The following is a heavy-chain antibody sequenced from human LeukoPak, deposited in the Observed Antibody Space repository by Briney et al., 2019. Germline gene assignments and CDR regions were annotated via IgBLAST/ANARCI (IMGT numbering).Heavy chain of an antibody. V-gene: IGHV3-23*01. D-gene: IGHD5-24*01. CDR2: ISGSGGST. CDR3: AKDSYRDGYNNFDY. Sequence: GGSLRLSCAASGFTFSSYATSWVRQAPGEGLEWVSAISGSGGSTYYADSVKGRFTITRDNSKNTLYLQMNSLRAEDTAVYYCAKDSYRDGYNNFDYWGQGTLVTVSS. J-gene: IGHJ4*02. CDR1: GFTFSSYA.